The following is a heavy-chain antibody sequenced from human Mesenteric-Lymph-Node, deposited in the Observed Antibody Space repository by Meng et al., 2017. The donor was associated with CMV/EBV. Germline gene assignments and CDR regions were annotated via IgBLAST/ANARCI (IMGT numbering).Heavy chain of an antibody. CDR3: ARVRGGYDGSLRY. CDR1: GYPFIGYH. V-gene: IGHV1-2*02. Sequence: ASVKVSCKTSGYPFIGYHIHWVRQAPGQGLEWMGRIIPNSGNTDYAQKFQGRVTLTRDTSISTAYMELNSLKSDDTAMYYCARVRGGYDGSLRYWGQGTLVTVSS. J-gene: IGHJ4*02. CDR2: IIPNSGNT. D-gene: IGHD3-10*01.